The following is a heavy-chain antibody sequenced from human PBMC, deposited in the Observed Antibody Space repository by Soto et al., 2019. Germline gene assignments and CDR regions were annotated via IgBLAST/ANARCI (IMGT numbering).Heavy chain of an antibody. D-gene: IGHD2-8*02. Sequence: EVQLVESGGGLVKPGGSLRLSCAASGFTFSDGWMNWVRQAPGKGLEWVGRIKSKISGGTADYVAPVIGRFTISRDDSINTVYLQMNSLKIEDTAEYYCTTSGGHLHSDPFDYWGQGALVTVSS. V-gene: IGHV3-15*07. J-gene: IGHJ4*02. CDR3: TTSGGHLHSDPFDY. CDR1: GFTFSDGW. CDR2: IKSKISGGTA.